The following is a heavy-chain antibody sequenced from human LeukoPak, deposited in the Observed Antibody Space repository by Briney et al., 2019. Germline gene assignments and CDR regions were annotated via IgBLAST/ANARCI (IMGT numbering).Heavy chain of an antibody. D-gene: IGHD5-18*01. V-gene: IGHV3-21*01. CDR3: ARDRGYSYVPPTGFDY. J-gene: IGHJ4*02. CDR1: GFTFSSYA. Sequence: GGSLRLSCAASGFTFSSYAMSWVRQAPGKGLEWVSSISSSSSYIYYADSVKGRFTISRDNAKNSLYLQMNSLRAEDTAVYYCARDRGYSYVPPTGFDYRGQGTLVTVSS. CDR2: ISSSSSYI.